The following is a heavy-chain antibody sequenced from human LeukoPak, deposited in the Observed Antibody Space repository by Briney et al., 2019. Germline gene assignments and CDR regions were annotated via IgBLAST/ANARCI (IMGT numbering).Heavy chain of an antibody. D-gene: IGHD6-19*01. J-gene: IGHJ6*04. CDR2: VSIDGSNK. CDR1: GFTFSSYG. Sequence: GRSLRLSCAASGFTFSSYGMHWVRQAPGKGLEWVAVVSIDGSNKYYADSVKGRFAISRDNSKNTVYLQMNSLRAEDTAVYYCAKQGGSGWNYYYGMDVWGKGTTVTVSS. CDR3: AKQGGSGWNYYYGMDV. V-gene: IGHV3-30*18.